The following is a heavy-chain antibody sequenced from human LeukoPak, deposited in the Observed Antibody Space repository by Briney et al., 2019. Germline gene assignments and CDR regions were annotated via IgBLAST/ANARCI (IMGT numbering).Heavy chain of an antibody. CDR2: ISGSGGST. CDR1: GITFSSYV. J-gene: IGHJ4*02. Sequence: GGSLRLSCAASGITFSSYVMSWVRQAPGKGLEWVSRISGSGGSTNYADSVKGRFTISRDNTKNTLYLQMNSLRAEDTAVYYCAKAPYSSSSPLFDYWGQGTLVTVSS. D-gene: IGHD6-13*01. V-gene: IGHV3-23*01. CDR3: AKAPYSSSSPLFDY.